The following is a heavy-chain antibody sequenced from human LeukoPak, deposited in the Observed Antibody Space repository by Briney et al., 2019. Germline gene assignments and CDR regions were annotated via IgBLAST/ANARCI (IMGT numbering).Heavy chain of an antibody. CDR1: GGSISSYY. Sequence: SETLSLTCTVSGGSISSYYWSWIRQPPGEGLEWIGSIYYNGNTDYNPSLKSRVTISVDTSNNQFSLKLSSVTAADAAVYYCARHGTQWLRYPNFDYWGQGTLVTVSS. D-gene: IGHD6-19*01. CDR3: ARHGTQWLRYPNFDY. J-gene: IGHJ4*02. V-gene: IGHV4-59*08. CDR2: IYYNGNT.